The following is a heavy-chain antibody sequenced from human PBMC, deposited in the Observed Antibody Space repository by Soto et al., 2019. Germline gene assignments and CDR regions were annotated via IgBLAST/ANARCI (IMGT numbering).Heavy chain of an antibody. D-gene: IGHD1-1*01. CDR1: GYTFTSYG. CDR3: ARGRVVAGTTYWYFDL. CDR2: ISAYNGNT. V-gene: IGHV1-18*01. J-gene: IGHJ2*01. Sequence: ASVKVSCKASGYTFTSYGISWVRQAPGQGLEWMGWISAYNGNTNYAQKLQGRVTMTTDTSTSTAYMELRSLRSDDTDVYYCARGRVVAGTTYWYFDLWGRGTLVTVSS.